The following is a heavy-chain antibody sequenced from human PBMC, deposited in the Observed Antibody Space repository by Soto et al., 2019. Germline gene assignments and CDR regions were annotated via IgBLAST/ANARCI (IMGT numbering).Heavy chain of an antibody. D-gene: IGHD3-22*01. CDR1: GYSFTSYW. CDR2: IYPGDSDT. CDR3: ARFRSYYYDSSGYYDAFDI. V-gene: IGHV5-51*01. J-gene: IGHJ3*02. Sequence: GESLKISCKGSGYSFTSYWIGWVRQMPGKGLGWMGIIYPGDSDTRYSPSFQGQVTISADKSISTAYLQWSSLKASDTAMYYCARFRSYYYDSSGYYDAFDIWGQGTMVTVSS.